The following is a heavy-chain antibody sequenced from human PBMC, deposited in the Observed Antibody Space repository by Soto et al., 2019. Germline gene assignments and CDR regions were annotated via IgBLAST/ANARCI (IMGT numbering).Heavy chain of an antibody. V-gene: IGHV4-38-2*01. Sequence: QVQLQESGPGLVKPSETLSLTCGVSGFPVSYGYYWGWIRQPPGKGLEWLGSIYQSGKTYYNLSLKSRLTLSMDTSKNEFSVRLRSVTAADTAVYFCARLYCSSVSCYNDYWGPGVQVTVSS. CDR2: IYQSGKT. CDR1: GFPVSYGYY. J-gene: IGHJ4*02. CDR3: ARLYCSSVSCYNDY. D-gene: IGHD2-2*01.